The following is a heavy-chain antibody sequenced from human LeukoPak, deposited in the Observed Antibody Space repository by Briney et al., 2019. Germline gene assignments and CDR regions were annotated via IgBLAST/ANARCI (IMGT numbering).Heavy chain of an antibody. J-gene: IGHJ6*03. CDR1: GYTFTGYY. CDR2: IIPIFGTA. V-gene: IGHV1-69*06. CDR3: APSYQPLSYYYYYYMDV. D-gene: IGHD2-2*01. Sequence: SVKVSCKASGYTFTGYYMHWVRQAPGQGLEWMGGIIPIFGTANYAQKFQGRVTITADKSTSTAYMELNSLRSEDTAVYYCAPSYQPLSYYYYYYMDVWGKGTTVTVSS.